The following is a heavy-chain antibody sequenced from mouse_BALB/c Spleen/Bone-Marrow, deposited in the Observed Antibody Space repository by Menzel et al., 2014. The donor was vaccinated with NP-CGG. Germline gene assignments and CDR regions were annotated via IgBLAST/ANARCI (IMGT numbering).Heavy chain of an antibody. V-gene: IGHV1S56*01. D-gene: IGHD2-3*01. Sequence: VQLQHSGPEPVKPGALVKISCKASGYTFTSYDINWVKQRPGQGLEWIGWIYPGDGSTKYNEKFKGKATLTADKSSSTAYMQLSSLTSENSAVYFCARGLLRYFDVWGAGTTVTVSS. CDR3: ARGLLRYFDV. J-gene: IGHJ1*01. CDR2: IYPGDGST. CDR1: GYTFTSYD.